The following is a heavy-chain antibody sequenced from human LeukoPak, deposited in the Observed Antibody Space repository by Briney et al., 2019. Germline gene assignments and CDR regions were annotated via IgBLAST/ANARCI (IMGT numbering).Heavy chain of an antibody. V-gene: IGHV3-7*04. Sequence: GGSLRLSCAASGFTFRSYWMSWVRQAPGKGLAWVANIKQVGSEKYYVDSVKGRFTISRDNAKNSLYLQMNSLRAEDTAVYYCARAVAGNWFDPWGQGTLVTVSS. CDR1: GFTFRSYW. CDR3: ARAVAGNWFDP. J-gene: IGHJ5*02. CDR2: IKQVGSEK. D-gene: IGHD6-19*01.